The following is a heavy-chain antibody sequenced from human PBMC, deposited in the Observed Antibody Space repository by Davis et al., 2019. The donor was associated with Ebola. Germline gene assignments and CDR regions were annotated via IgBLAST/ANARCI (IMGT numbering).Heavy chain of an antibody. CDR1: GFSFTYNS. D-gene: IGHD2-15*01. CDR3: AKDWGAVVAVYYFDY. Sequence: GESLKISCAASGFSFTYNSMNWVRQAPGKGLDWVSVIYIGDNTYYADSVKGRFTISRDNSKNTLYLQMNSLRAEDTAVYYCAKDWGAVVAVYYFDYWGQGTLVTVSS. J-gene: IGHJ4*02. V-gene: IGHV3-66*02. CDR2: IYIGDNT.